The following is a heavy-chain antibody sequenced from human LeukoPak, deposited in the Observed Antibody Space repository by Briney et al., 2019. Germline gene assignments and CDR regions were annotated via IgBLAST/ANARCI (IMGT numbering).Heavy chain of an antibody. J-gene: IGHJ5*02. Sequence: SETLSLTCTVSGGSISGGGSSWSWIRQPPGKGLEWIGYIYYSGSTNYNPSLKSRVTISVDTSKNQFSLKLSSVTAADTAVYYCARAPGTGYYKSYNWFDPWGQGTLVTVSS. CDR2: IYYSGST. D-gene: IGHD3-9*01. V-gene: IGHV4-61*08. CDR3: ARAPGTGYYKSYNWFDP. CDR1: GGSISGGGSS.